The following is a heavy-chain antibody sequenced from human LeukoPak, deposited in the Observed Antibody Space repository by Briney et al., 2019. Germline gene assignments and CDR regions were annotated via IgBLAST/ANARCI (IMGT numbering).Heavy chain of an antibody. J-gene: IGHJ4*02. Sequence: GGSLRLSCAASGFTFSSYGMHWVRQAPGEGRVCVSRINSDGSSTSYADSVKGRFTISRDNANNTLYLQMNSRRAEDTAVYYCARATTVTTFFDYWGQGTLVTVSS. D-gene: IGHD4-17*01. CDR3: ARATTVTTFFDY. V-gene: IGHV3-74*01. CDR2: INSDGSST. CDR1: GFTFSSYG.